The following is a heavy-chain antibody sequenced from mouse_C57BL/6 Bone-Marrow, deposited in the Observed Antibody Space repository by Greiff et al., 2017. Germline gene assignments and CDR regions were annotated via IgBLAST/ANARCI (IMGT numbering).Heavy chain of an antibody. Sequence: QVQLKQSGAELVKPGASVKVSCKASGYTFTSYWMHWVKQRPGQGLEWIGRIHPSDSDTNYNQKFKGKATLTVDKSSSTAYMQLSSLTSEDSAVYYCAIDPFITTVVAPFAYWGQGTLVTVSA. CDR2: IHPSDSDT. J-gene: IGHJ3*01. CDR1: GYTFTSYW. D-gene: IGHD1-1*01. V-gene: IGHV1-74*01. CDR3: AIDPFITTVVAPFAY.